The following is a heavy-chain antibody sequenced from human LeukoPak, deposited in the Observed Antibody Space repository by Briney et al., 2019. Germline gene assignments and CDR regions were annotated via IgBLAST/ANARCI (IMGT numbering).Heavy chain of an antibody. CDR2: ISSSSSYI. Sequence: GGSLRLSCAASGFTFSSYSMNWVRQAPGKGLEWVSSISSSSSYIYYADSVKGRFTISRDNAKNSLYLQMNSLRAEDTAVYYCAGGITMVRGVIREPLYYYGMDVWGQGTTVTVSS. D-gene: IGHD3-10*01. J-gene: IGHJ6*02. CDR1: GFTFSSYS. CDR3: AGGITMVRGVIREPLYYYGMDV. V-gene: IGHV3-21*01.